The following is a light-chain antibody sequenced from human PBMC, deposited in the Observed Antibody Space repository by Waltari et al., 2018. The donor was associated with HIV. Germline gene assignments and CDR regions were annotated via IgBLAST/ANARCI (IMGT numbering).Light chain of an antibody. Sequence: QSVPTQPPSASGTPGQRVAISLSGSSYTLGENPAHWSPQLAGTAPKRLIYTNTQRPSGVPDRFSGSKSGTSASLAISGLESEDEADYYCATWDHSLNGHVVFGGGNKLTVL. CDR1: SYTLGENP. J-gene: IGLJ2*01. CDR3: ATWDHSLNGHVV. V-gene: IGLV1-44*01. CDR2: TNT.